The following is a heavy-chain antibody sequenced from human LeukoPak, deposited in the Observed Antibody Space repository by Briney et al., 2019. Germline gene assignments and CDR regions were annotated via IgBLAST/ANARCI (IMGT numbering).Heavy chain of an antibody. V-gene: IGHV3-30*04. CDR2: ISDDGSNK. J-gene: IGHJ4*02. CDR1: GFTFRTYA. D-gene: IGHD6-13*01. CDR3: AKESGAGSSSHDFDY. Sequence: GGSLRLSCAASGFTFRTYAMNWVRQAPGKGLEWVAVISDDGSNKYYAESVKGQFTISRDNSKNTLYLQMNSLRAEDTAVYYCAKESGAGSSSHDFDYWGQGTLVTVSS.